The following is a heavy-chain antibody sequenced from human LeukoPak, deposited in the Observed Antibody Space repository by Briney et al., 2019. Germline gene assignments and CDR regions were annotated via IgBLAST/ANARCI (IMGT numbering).Heavy chain of an antibody. J-gene: IGHJ6*03. CDR2: ISVSGGST. V-gene: IGHV3-23*01. CDR1: GFTFSSYA. Sequence: PGGSLRLSCAASGFTFSSYAMSWVRQAPGKGLEWVSAISVSGGSTYYADSVTGRFTISRDNSKNTLYLQMNSLRAEDTALYYCAKAGGSGSYGLQYYYYMDVWGKGTTVTVSS. CDR3: AKAGGSGSYGLQYYYYMDV. D-gene: IGHD3-10*01.